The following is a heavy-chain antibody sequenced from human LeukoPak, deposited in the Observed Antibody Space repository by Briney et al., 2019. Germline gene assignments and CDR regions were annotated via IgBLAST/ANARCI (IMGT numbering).Heavy chain of an antibody. CDR1: GGSISSGGYY. V-gene: IGHV4-31*03. CDR3: ARGGYYYYHGMDV. D-gene: IGHD1-26*01. CDR2: IYYSGST. Sequence: SQTLSLTCTVSGGSISSGGYYWSWIRQHPGKGLEWIGYIYYSGSTYYNPSLKSRVTISVDTSKNQFSLKLSSVTAADTAVYYCARGGYYYYHGMDVWGQGTTVTVSS. J-gene: IGHJ6*02.